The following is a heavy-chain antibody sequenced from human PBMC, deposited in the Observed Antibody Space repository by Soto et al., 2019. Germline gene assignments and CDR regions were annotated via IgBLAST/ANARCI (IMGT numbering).Heavy chain of an antibody. CDR1: GFTFSSYA. J-gene: IGHJ3*02. CDR3: AKGLIVLWFGELWAFDI. V-gene: IGHV3-23*01. Sequence: EVQLLESGGGLVQPGGSLRLSCAASGFTFSSYAMSWVRQAPGKGLEWVSAISGSGGSTYYADSVKGRFTISRDNSKNTLYLQMNSLRAEDTAVYYCAKGLIVLWFGELWAFDIWGQGTMVTVSS. CDR2: ISGSGGST. D-gene: IGHD3-10*01.